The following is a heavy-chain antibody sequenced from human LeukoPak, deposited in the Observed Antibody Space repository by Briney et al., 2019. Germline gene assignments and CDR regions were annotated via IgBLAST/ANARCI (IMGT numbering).Heavy chain of an antibody. V-gene: IGHV3-30*02. J-gene: IGHJ4*02. Sequence: QAGGSLRLSCAASGFTFSSYGMHWVRQAPGKGLEWVAFIRYDGSNKYYADSVKGRFTISRENSKNTLYLQMNSLRAEDTAVYYCAKDRERFLEWLLTPYFDYWGQGTLVTVSS. CDR3: AKDRERFLEWLLTPYFDY. CDR2: IRYDGSNK. D-gene: IGHD3-3*01. CDR1: GFTFSSYG.